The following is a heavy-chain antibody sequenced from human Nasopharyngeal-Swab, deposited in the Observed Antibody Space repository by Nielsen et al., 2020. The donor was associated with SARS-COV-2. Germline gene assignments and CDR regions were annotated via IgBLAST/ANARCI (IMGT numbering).Heavy chain of an antibody. Sequence: GGSLRLSCQGSGSTFSNYWIAWVRQLPGKGLEWMGFIDPGDSDTRYSPSFQGQVTISVDKSINTAYLQWSSLKPSDTAMYYCARRALGYCDGGNCNWLDPWGQGTLVTVSS. CDR1: GSTFSNYW. J-gene: IGHJ5*02. D-gene: IGHD2-15*01. CDR2: IDPGDSDT. CDR3: ARRALGYCDGGNCNWLDP. V-gene: IGHV5-51*01.